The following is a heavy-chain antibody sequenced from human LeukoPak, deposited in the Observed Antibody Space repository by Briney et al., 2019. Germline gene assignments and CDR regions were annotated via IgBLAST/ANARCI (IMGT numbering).Heavy chain of an antibody. D-gene: IGHD6-13*01. V-gene: IGHV1-18*01. CDR2: ISAYNGNT. J-gene: IGHJ4*02. CDR1: GYTFTSYG. CDR3: ARDQGGSSSLLL. Sequence: VASVKVSCKASGYTFTSYGISWVRQAPGQGLEWMGWISAYNGNTNYAQKFQGRVTMTTDTSTTTAYMDLRSLRSDDTAVYYCARDQGGSSSLLLWGQGTLVTVSS.